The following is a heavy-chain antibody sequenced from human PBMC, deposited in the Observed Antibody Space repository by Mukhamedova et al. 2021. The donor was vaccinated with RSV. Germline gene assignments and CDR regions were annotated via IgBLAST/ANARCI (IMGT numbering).Heavy chain of an antibody. CDR3: ARAGEAARNVFQY. CDR2: NPSGGST. V-gene: IGHV1-46*01. D-gene: IGHD6-6*01. J-gene: IGHJ1*01. Sequence: NPSGGSTRYAQKFQDRVTVTRSTSTTTVYMELSSLRSDDTAVYYCARAGEAARNVFQYWGQGTLLSVSS.